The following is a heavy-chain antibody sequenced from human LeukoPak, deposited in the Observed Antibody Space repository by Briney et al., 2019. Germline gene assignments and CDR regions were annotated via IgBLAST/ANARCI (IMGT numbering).Heavy chain of an antibody. D-gene: IGHD7-27*01. Sequence: PSETLSLTCTVSGDSISSNTYYWGWIRQPPGKGLEWIGSMSYTSSPSYSPSLESRATISIDTSKNSFSLKLSSVTAADTAVYYCARHQTGKAENWYFDLWGRGTLVTVSS. V-gene: IGHV4-39*01. CDR2: MSYTSSP. CDR1: GDSISSNTYY. J-gene: IGHJ2*01. CDR3: ARHQTGKAENWYFDL.